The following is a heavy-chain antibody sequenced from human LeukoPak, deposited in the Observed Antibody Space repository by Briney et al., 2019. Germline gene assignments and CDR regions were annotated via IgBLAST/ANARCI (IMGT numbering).Heavy chain of an antibody. CDR3: ARDVGAGIAAAFDY. J-gene: IGHJ4*02. CDR1: GGSIRSYY. Sequence: SETLSLTCTVSGGSIRSYYWSWIRQPAGKGLEWIGRIYHSGSTNDNPSLKSRVTMSVDMSKNQLSLRLSSVTAADTAVYYCARDVGAGIAAAFDYWGQGTLVTVSS. D-gene: IGHD6-13*01. CDR2: IYHSGST. V-gene: IGHV4-4*07.